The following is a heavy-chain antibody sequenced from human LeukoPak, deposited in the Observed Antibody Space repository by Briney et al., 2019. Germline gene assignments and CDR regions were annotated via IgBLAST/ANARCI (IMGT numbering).Heavy chain of an antibody. D-gene: IGHD3-3*01. V-gene: IGHV4-4*02. CDR1: GGSISRSNW. J-gene: IGHJ2*01. CDR2: IYHSGST. Sequence: SGTLSLTCAVSGGSISRSNWWSWVRQPPGQGLEWIGEIYHSGSTNYNPSLKSRVTISVDKSKNQFSLKLSSVTAADTAVYYCAREDYDDSGAWYFDLWGRGTLVTVSS. CDR3: AREDYDDSGAWYFDL.